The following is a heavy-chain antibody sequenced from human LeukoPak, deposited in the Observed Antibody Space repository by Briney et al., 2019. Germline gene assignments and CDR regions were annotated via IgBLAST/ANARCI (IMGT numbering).Heavy chain of an antibody. V-gene: IGHV4-34*01. J-gene: IGHJ4*02. Sequence: SETLSLTCAVYGGSFSGYYWSWIRQPPGKGLEWIGEINHSGSTNYNPSLKSRVTISVDTSKNQFSLKLSSVTAADTAVYYCASLLAVAGDLGNDYWGQGTLVTVSS. D-gene: IGHD6-19*01. CDR2: INHSGST. CDR1: GGSFSGYY. CDR3: ASLLAVAGDLGNDY.